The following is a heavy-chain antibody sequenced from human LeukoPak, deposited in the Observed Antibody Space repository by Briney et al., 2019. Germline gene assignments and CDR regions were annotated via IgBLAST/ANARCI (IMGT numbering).Heavy chain of an antibody. Sequence: PGESLKISCKGSGYSFTNYWIGWVRQMPGKGLEWMGIIYPGVSDTRYSPSFRGQVTISADKSISTAYLQWSSLKASDTAIYYCARAYSSSWFSDYWGQGTLVTVSS. CDR3: ARAYSSSWFSDY. CDR1: GYSFTNYW. D-gene: IGHD6-13*01. V-gene: IGHV5-51*01. J-gene: IGHJ4*02. CDR2: IYPGVSDT.